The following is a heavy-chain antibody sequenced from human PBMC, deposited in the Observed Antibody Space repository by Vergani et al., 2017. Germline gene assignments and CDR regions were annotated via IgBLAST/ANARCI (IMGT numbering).Heavy chain of an antibody. D-gene: IGHD2-15*01. CDR2: ISASGNA. Sequence: QVQLQASGPGRVKPSQTLSLTCTMSGGSISAGYYFWSWIRQPAEKELDWLVYISASGNASHSLSLKTRVSMSVDTSKNQFSLTVTSVTDADTAIYFCARRSGGYYSGGKVHPLRTAFDVWGQGTVVTVSS. CDR1: GGSISAGYYF. J-gene: IGHJ3*01. CDR3: ARRSGGYYSGGKVHPLRTAFDV. V-gene: IGHV4-61*02.